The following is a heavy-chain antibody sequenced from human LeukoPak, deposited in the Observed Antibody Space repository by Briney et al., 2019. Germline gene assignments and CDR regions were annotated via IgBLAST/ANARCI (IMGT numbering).Heavy chain of an antibody. CDR3: AKDRWGGSGYYMDV. J-gene: IGHJ6*03. CDR2: ISSSSSYI. D-gene: IGHD3-16*01. CDR1: GFTFSSYS. V-gene: IGHV3-21*01. Sequence: GGSLRLSCAASGFTFSSYSMNWVRQAPGKGLEWVSSISSSSSYIYYADSVKGRFTISRDNSKNTLYLQMNSLRAEDTAVYYCAKDRWGGSGYYMDVWGKGTTVTVSS.